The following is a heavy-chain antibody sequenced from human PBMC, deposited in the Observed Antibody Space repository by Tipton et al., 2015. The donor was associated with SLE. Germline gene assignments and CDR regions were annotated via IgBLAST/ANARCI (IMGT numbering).Heavy chain of an antibody. CDR2: INHSGST. J-gene: IGHJ6*02. Sequence: TLSLTCAVYGGSFSGYYWSWIRQTPGKGLEWIGEINHSGSTNYNPSLKSRVTILVDTSKNQFSLKLSSVTAADTAVYYCARDTVAYYDSSGSGYGMDVWGQGTTVTVSS. V-gene: IGHV4-34*01. CDR1: GGSFSGYY. CDR3: ARDTVAYYDSSGSGYGMDV. D-gene: IGHD3-22*01.